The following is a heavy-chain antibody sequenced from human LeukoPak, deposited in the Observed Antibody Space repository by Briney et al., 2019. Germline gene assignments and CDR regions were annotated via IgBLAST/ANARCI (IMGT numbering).Heavy chain of an antibody. CDR3: ARRKDGYNYYFDY. CDR2: IYPGDSDA. V-gene: IGHV5-51*01. J-gene: IGHJ4*02. D-gene: IGHD5-24*01. CDR1: GYSFTSYW. Sequence: GESLKISCKASGYSFTSYWIGWVRQMPGKGLEWMGIIYPGDSDAIYSPSFQGQVTISADKSISTAYLQWSSLKASDTAMYYCARRKDGYNYYFDYWGQGTLVTVSS.